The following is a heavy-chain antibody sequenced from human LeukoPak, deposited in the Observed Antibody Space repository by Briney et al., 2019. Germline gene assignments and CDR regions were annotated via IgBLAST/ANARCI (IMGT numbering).Heavy chain of an antibody. CDR2: IYHNGRT. V-gene: IGHV4-59*01. J-gene: IGHJ4*02. CDR1: GASFSNDY. Sequence: PSETLSLACTVSGASFSNDYWSWVRQAPGKGLEWIGYIYHNGRTNYSPSLKNRITMSIDTSQNQFSLKLTSVTAADTAVYYCARASEGIGYFDTWGRGSLVTVSS. D-gene: IGHD3-3*01. CDR3: ARASEGIGYFDT.